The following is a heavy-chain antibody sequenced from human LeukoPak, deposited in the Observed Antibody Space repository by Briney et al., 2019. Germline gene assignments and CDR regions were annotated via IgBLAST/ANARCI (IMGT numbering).Heavy chain of an antibody. V-gene: IGHV1-8*03. CDR3: ARLSEPYCSGGSCNRPFDY. J-gene: IGHJ4*02. CDR1: GYTFTSYD. CDR2: MNPNSGNT. Sequence: ASVKVSCKASGYTFTSYDINWVRQATGQGLEWMGWMNPNSGNTGYAQKFQGRVTITRNTSISTAYMELSSLRSGDTAVYYCARLSEPYCSGGSCNRPFDYWGQGTLVTVSS. D-gene: IGHD2-15*01.